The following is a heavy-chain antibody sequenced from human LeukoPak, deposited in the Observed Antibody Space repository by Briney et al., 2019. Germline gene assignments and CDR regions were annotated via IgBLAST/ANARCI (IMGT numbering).Heavy chain of an antibody. J-gene: IGHJ6*03. CDR1: GFTFSDYY. D-gene: IGHD5-12*01. Sequence: GGSLRLSCAASGFTFSDYYMSWIRQAPGKGLEWVSYISSSGSTIYYADSVKGRFTISRDNAKNSLYLQMYSLRAEDTAVYYCARRVRSSGSPFYYYYYMDVWGKGTTVTVSS. CDR3: ARRVRSSGSPFYYYYYMDV. V-gene: IGHV3-11*04. CDR2: ISSSGSTI.